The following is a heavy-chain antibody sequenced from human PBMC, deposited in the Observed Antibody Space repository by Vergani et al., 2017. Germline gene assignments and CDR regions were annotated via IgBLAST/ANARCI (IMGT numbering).Heavy chain of an antibody. CDR3: ARERFYYGSGSSNYYYYMDV. CDR2: ISSSSSYI. CDR1: GFTFSSYS. Sequence: EVQLVDSGGGLVKPGGSLRLSCAASGFTFSSYSMNWVLRAPGKGLEWVSSISSSSSYIYYADSVKGRFTISRDNAKNSLYLQMNSLRAEDTAVYYCARERFYYGSGSSNYYYYMDVWGKGTTVTVSS. V-gene: IGHV3-21*01. J-gene: IGHJ6*03. D-gene: IGHD3-10*01.